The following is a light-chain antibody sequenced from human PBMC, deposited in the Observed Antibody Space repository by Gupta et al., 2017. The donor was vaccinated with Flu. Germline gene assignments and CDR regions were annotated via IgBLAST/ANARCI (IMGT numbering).Light chain of an antibody. V-gene: IGKV1-5*03. CDR2: KAS. CDR1: QSVSSR. CDR3: QQYDTYWT. Sequence: SPSPMSASVGDRVTSTCRDSQSVSSRLDWYQQKPVKAPKMMIYKASSVERGVTPRFSGSGSGTEFTLTISSLQHDDCANYYGQQYDTYWTFGQGTKVEIK. J-gene: IGKJ1*01.